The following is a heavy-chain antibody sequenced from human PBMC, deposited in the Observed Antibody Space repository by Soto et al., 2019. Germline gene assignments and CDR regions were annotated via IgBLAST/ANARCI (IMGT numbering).Heavy chain of an antibody. CDR1: GGSISSYY. J-gene: IGHJ4*02. D-gene: IGHD5-12*01. CDR2: IYYSGST. Sequence: SETLSLTCTVSGGSISSYYWSWVRQPPGKGLEWIGYIYYSGSTNYNPSLKSRVTISVDTSKNQFSLKLSSVTAADTAVYYCARVILGMATIDYWGQGTLVTV. CDR3: ARVILGMATIDY. V-gene: IGHV4-59*01.